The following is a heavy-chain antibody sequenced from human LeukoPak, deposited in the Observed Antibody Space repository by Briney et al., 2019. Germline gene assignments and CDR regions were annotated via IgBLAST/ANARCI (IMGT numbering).Heavy chain of an antibody. V-gene: IGHV5-51*01. CDR3: ARPVATISYYFDY. D-gene: IGHD5-12*01. Sequence: RGESLKISCKGSEYSFTSYWIGWVRQLPGKGLEWMGIIYPGDSDTRYSPSFQGQVTISADKSIGTAYLQWSSLKASDTAMYYCARPVATISYYFDYWGQGTLVTVSS. CDR2: IYPGDSDT. J-gene: IGHJ4*02. CDR1: EYSFTSYW.